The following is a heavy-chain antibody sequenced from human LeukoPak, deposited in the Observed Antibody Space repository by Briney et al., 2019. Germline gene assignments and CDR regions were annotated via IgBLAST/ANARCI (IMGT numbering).Heavy chain of an antibody. J-gene: IGHJ5*02. CDR3: AREFDYYDDSGYSEDL. D-gene: IGHD3-22*01. CDR2: VSTYNDNT. V-gene: IGHV1-18*01. CDR1: GYIFTKYG. Sequence: GASVKVSCKVSGYIFTKYGIIWVRQAPGQGLEWMGWVSTYNDNTNYAQNLQGRVTMTKDTSTSTAYMELRSLRSDDTAVYYCAREFDYYDDSGYSEDLWGQGTLVTVSS.